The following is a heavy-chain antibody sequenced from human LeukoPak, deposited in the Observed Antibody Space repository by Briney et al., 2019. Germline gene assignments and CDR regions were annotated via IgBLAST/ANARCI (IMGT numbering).Heavy chain of an antibody. V-gene: IGHV4-59*01. CDR2: IYYSGST. CDR1: GGSISSYY. CDR3: ARDKGYSSGWSPYYYYMDV. D-gene: IGHD6-19*01. J-gene: IGHJ6*03. Sequence: PSETLSLTCTVSGGSISSYYWSWIRQPPGKGLEWIGYIYYSGSTNYNPSLKSRVTISVDTPKNQFSLKLSSVTAADTAVYYCARDKGYSSGWSPYYYYMDVWGKGTTVTVSS.